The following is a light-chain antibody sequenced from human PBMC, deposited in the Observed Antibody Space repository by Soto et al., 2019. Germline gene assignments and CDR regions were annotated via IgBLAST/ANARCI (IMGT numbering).Light chain of an antibody. Sequence: QSALTQPASVSGSPGQSITISCTGTSSDVGSYNLVSWYQQHPGKAPKLMIYEVSKRPSGVSNRFSGSKSGNTASLTISGLQAEDEADYYCCSYADSSTLVFGGGTKLTV. CDR2: EVS. V-gene: IGLV2-23*02. J-gene: IGLJ3*02. CDR1: SSDVGSYNL. CDR3: CSYADSSTLV.